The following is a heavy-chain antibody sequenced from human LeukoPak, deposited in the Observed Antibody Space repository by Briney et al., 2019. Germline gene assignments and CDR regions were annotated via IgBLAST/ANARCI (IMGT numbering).Heavy chain of an antibody. J-gene: IGHJ4*02. CDR2: RNPNSGNT. CDR3: ARAVVVTAPFDY. D-gene: IGHD2-21*02. V-gene: IGHV1-8*01. CDR1: GYTFTSYD. Sequence: ASVKVSCKASGYTFTSYDINWVRQATGQGLEWMGWRNPNSGNTGYAQKFQGRVTMTRNTSISTAYMELSSLRSEDTAVYYCARAVVVTAPFDYWGQGTLVTVSS.